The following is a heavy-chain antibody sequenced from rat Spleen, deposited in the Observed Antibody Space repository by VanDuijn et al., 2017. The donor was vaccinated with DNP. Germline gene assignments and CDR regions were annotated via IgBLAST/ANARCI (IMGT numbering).Heavy chain of an antibody. V-gene: IGHV5-7*01. CDR2: ISYDGSIT. Sequence: EVQLVESGGGLVQPGRSLKLSCAASGFTFSDYNMAWVRQAPKKGLEWVATISYDGSITYYRDSVKGRFTISRDNAKSTLYLQMDSLRAEDTATYYCARTYFFDYWGQGVMVTVSS. J-gene: IGHJ2*01. CDR1: GFTFSDYN. CDR3: ARTYFFDY.